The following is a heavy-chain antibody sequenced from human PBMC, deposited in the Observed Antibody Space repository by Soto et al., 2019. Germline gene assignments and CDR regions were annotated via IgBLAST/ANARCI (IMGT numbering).Heavy chain of an antibody. J-gene: IGHJ4*02. Sequence: PSETLSLTCTVSGGSISPYYWSWIRQPPGKGLEWIGFIYYSGSTNYNPSLKSRVTISVDTSQNQFPLMLTSVTAADTAVYYCARPRSSGYAGEFDYWGQGILVT. D-gene: IGHD3-22*01. CDR3: ARPRSSGYAGEFDY. V-gene: IGHV4-59*01. CDR2: IYYSGST. CDR1: GGSISPYY.